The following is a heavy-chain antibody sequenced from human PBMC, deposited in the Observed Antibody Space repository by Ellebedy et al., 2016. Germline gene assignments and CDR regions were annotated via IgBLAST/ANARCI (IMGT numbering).Heavy chain of an antibody. CDR3: ARWNGDVDY. CDR2: IYPGDSNT. Sequence: GESLKISXKGSGYSFTSYWIGWVRQMPGKGLEWMGIIYPGDSNTRYSPSFQGQVTISADKSINTVYLQWSSLKASDTAMYFCARWNGDVDYWGQGTLVTVSS. D-gene: IGHD1-1*01. J-gene: IGHJ4*02. CDR1: GYSFTSYW. V-gene: IGHV5-51*01.